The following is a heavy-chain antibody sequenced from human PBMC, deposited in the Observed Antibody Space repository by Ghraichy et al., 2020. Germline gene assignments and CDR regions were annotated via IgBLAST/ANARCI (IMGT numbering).Heavy chain of an antibody. CDR2: FYYSGST. Sequence: SETLSLTCTVSGGSISSSSYYWGWIRQPPGKGLEWIGSFYYSGSTYYNPSLKSRVTISVDTSKNQFSLKLSSVTAADTAVYYCARQGGTGGSGLRRPVDYWGQGTLVTVSS. J-gene: IGHJ4*02. CDR3: ARQGGTGGSGLRRPVDY. D-gene: IGHD6-19*01. V-gene: IGHV4-39*01. CDR1: GGSISSSSYY.